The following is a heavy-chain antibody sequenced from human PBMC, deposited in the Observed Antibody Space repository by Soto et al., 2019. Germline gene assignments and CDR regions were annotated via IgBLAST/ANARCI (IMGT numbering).Heavy chain of an antibody. Sequence: GVLRLSCASSGFTFSSYEMNWVRQAPGKGLEWVSYISSSGSTIYYADSVKGRFTISRDNAKNSLYLQMNSLRAEDTAVYYCARDASSSWYFYYYGMDVWGQGTTVTVSS. D-gene: IGHD6-13*01. CDR3: ARDASSSWYFYYYGMDV. CDR1: GFTFSSYE. J-gene: IGHJ6*02. V-gene: IGHV3-48*03. CDR2: ISSSGSTI.